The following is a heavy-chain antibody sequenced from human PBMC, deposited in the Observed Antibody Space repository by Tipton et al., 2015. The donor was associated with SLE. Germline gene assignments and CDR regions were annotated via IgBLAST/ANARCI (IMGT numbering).Heavy chain of an antibody. CDR1: GGSISSSSYY. V-gene: IGHV4-31*03. J-gene: IGHJ3*02. D-gene: IGHD3-16*01. CDR2: IYKTGHT. CDR3: AREGERMMDAFDI. Sequence: TLSLTCTVSGGSISSSSYYWGWIRQPPGKGLEWLGHIYKTGHTYYNPSLESRISMSIHTSYNDFSLKLNSVTAADTAVYYCAREGERMMDAFDIWGQGTMVTVSS.